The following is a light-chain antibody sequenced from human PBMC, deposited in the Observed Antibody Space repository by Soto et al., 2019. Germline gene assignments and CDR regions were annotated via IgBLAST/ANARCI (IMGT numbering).Light chain of an antibody. CDR3: QQYLDWPRT. Sequence: DIQMTQSPSSLSASVGDRVTITCQASQDISNYLNWYQQKPGQAPRLLIYGASNRATGVPDRFSGSGSGTVFTLTISSLQSDDFAVYYCQQYLDWPRTFGQGPRWIS. V-gene: IGKV1-33*01. J-gene: IGKJ1*01. CDR1: QDISNY. CDR2: GAS.